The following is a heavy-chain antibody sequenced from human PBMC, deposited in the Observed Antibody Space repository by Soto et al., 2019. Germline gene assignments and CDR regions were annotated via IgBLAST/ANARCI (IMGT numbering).Heavy chain of an antibody. D-gene: IGHD6-13*01. V-gene: IGHV3-21*01. CDR2: ISSSSSYI. Sequence: GGSLRLSCAASGFTFSSHSMNWVRQAPGKGLEWFSSISSSSSYIYYADSVKGRFTISRDNAKNSLYLQVNSLRAEDTAVYYCAREGIAAALDYWGQGTLVTVSS. CDR1: GFTFSSHS. J-gene: IGHJ4*02. CDR3: AREGIAAALDY.